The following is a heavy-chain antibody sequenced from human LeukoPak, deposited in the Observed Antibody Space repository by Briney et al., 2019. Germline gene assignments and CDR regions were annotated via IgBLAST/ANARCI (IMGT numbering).Heavy chain of an antibody. CDR1: GYTFTGYY. CDR2: INPNSGGT. Sequence: PEASVKVSCKASGYTFTGYYMHWVRQAPGQGLEWMGRINPNSGGTNYAQKFQGRVTMTRDTSISTAYMELSRLRSDDTAVYYCARVVNYYDSSGYPDYWGQGTLVTVSS. V-gene: IGHV1-2*06. CDR3: ARVVNYYDSSGYPDY. D-gene: IGHD3-22*01. J-gene: IGHJ4*02.